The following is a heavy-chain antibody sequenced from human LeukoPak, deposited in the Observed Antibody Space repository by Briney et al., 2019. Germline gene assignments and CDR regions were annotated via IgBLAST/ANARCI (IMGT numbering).Heavy chain of an antibody. CDR3: ARDRKYQLLGFDP. D-gene: IGHD2-2*01. J-gene: IGHJ5*02. V-gene: IGHV4-4*09. Sequence: SETLSLTCTVSGGSISSYYWSWIRQPPGKGLEWIGYIYTSGSTYYNPSLKSRVTISVDTSKNQFSLKLSSVTAADTAVYYCARDRKYQLLGFDPWGQGTLVTVSS. CDR2: IYTSGST. CDR1: GGSISSYY.